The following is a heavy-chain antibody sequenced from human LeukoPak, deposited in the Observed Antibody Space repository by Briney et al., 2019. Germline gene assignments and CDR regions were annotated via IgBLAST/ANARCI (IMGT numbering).Heavy chain of an antibody. CDR1: GFTFSDYN. V-gene: IGHV3-7*05. J-gene: IGHJ3*02. CDR2: MKQGGSEI. CDR3: ARDKSIPNLDAFDI. D-gene: IGHD1-14*01. Sequence: PGGSLRLSCAASGFTFSDYNMTWVRQAPGKGLEWVANMKQGGSEINYLDSVRGRFTISRDDTRNSLYLQMNSLRVEDTAVYYCARDKSIPNLDAFDIWGQGTMVTVSS.